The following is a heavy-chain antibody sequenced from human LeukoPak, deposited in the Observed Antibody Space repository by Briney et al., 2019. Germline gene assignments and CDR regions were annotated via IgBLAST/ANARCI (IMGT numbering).Heavy chain of an antibody. CDR3: AAHTRNYYYYYYMDV. V-gene: IGHV3-23*01. J-gene: IGHJ6*03. CDR1: VFPFNRYA. Sequence: GGSVRLSCAAFVFPFNRYAMRWLRQATGKGLEWVSAISGSGGSTYYADSVKGRFTISRDNSKNTLYLQMNSLRAEDTAVYYCAAHTRNYYYYYYMDVWGKGTTVTVSS. CDR2: ISGSGGST. D-gene: IGHD1-1*01.